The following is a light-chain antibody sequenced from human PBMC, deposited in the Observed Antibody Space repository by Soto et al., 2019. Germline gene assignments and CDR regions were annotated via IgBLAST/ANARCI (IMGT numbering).Light chain of an antibody. Sequence: QSALTQPASVSGSPGQSVTISCTGTSSDVGSYNLVSWYQQHPGKAPKLMIYEGSKRPSGVSNRFSGSKSGNTASLTISGLQAAEEADYYCCSYAGSSTDVVFGGGTKLTVL. V-gene: IGLV2-23*01. CDR3: CSYAGSSTDVV. CDR2: EGS. J-gene: IGLJ2*01. CDR1: SSDVGSYNL.